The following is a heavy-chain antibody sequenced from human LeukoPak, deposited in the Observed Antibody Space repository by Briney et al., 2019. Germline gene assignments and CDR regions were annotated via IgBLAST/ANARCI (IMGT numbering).Heavy chain of an antibody. J-gene: IGHJ6*02. V-gene: IGHV3-23*01. Sequence: GGSLRLSCAASGFTLSSYAMSWVRQAPGKGLEWVSAISGSGGSTYYADSVKGRFTISRDNAKNSLYLQMNSLRAEDTAVYYCATDPRSYYGLAVWGQGTTVTVSS. CDR1: GFTLSSYA. CDR3: ATDPRSYYGLAV. CDR2: ISGSGGST.